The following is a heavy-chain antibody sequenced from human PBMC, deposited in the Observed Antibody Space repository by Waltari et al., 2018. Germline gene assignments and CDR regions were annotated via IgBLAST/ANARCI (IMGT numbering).Heavy chain of an antibody. CDR3: ARLEGYSGYDYYYYYYMDV. J-gene: IGHJ6*03. V-gene: IGHV5-51*01. CDR2: IYPGDSDT. D-gene: IGHD5-12*01. Sequence: EVQLVQSGAEVKKPGESLKISCKGSGYSFTSYWIGWVRQMPEKGLEWMGIIYPGDSDTRYSPSFQGQVTISADKSISTAYLQWSSLKASDTAMYYCARLEGYSGYDYYYYYYMDVWGKGTTVTVSS. CDR1: GYSFTSYW.